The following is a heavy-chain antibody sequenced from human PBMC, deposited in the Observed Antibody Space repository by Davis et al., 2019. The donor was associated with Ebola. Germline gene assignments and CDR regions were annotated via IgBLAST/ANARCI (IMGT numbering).Heavy chain of an antibody. J-gene: IGHJ4*02. CDR3: ARANTGMVPPEIDS. CDR2: IFYNGIT. V-gene: IGHV4-59*01. D-gene: IGHD5-18*01. CDR1: GGSISFYY. Sequence: SETLSLTCNVSGGSISFYYWNWIRQAPGKGLEWIGDIFYNGITNYNPSLKSRLTISIDTSTNQFSLKLRSVTAADTAMYYCARANTGMVPPEIDSWGQGTKVTVSS.